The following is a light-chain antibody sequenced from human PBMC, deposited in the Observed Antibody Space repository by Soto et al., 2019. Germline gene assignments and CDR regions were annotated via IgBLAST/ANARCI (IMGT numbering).Light chain of an antibody. Sequence: DIVMTQSPDSLAVSLGERATLNCKSSQSILYTSSNRNYLAWYQYKPGQPPKLLVYWASTRESGVPARFSGSGSATDFTLTISILQAEDVAVYYCHQYNSNPHTFGQGTRVEIK. CDR2: WAS. J-gene: IGKJ1*01. CDR3: HQYNSNPHT. V-gene: IGKV4-1*01. CDR1: QSILYTSSNRNY.